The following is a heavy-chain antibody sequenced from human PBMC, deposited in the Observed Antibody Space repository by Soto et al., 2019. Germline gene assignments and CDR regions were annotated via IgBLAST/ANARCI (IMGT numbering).Heavy chain of an antibody. J-gene: IGHJ5*02. CDR1: GYTFTSYA. CDR3: AGADGGGVLGP. CDR2: INAGNGNT. Sequence: QVQLVQSGAEEKKPGASVKVSCKASGYTFTSYAMQWVRQAPGQRLEWMGWINAGNGNTKYPQKFQGRVTITRDTSASTAYMELGSLRSEDTAVYYWAGADGGGVLGPWGQGTLVTVSS. D-gene: IGHD6-6*01. V-gene: IGHV1-3*05.